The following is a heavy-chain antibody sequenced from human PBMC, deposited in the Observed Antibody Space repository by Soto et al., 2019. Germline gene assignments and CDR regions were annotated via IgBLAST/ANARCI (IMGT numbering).Heavy chain of an antibody. D-gene: IGHD2-2*01. Sequence: GGSLRLSCAAAGFTFSSFWMSWVRQAPGKGREWVANIKQDGREKYYVDSGKGRFTISRDNAKNSMYLQMSSLRAEDTAVYYCAREQVVVAPAAIEDYYYGMDVWGQGTTVTVSS. CDR1: GFTFSSFW. J-gene: IGHJ6*02. CDR3: AREQVVVAPAAIEDYYYGMDV. CDR2: IKQDGREK. V-gene: IGHV3-7*01.